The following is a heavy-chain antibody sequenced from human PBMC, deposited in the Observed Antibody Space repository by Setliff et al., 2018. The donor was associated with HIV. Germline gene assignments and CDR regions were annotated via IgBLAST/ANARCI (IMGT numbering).Heavy chain of an antibody. Sequence: HPGGSLRLSCAASGLTDTYNCMSWVRQAPGKGLEWVSVIYAGGSTYYADSVQGRFTISRDNSKNSLYLQMNSLRVEDTGFYYCARDPYWLEGYFDYWGPGTLVTVS. J-gene: IGHJ4*02. CDR2: IYAGGST. CDR1: GLTDTYNC. D-gene: IGHD6-19*01. V-gene: IGHV3-53*01. CDR3: ARDPYWLEGYFDY.